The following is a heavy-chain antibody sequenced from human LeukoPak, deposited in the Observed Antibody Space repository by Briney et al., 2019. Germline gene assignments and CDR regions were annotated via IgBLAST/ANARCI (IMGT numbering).Heavy chain of an antibody. CDR3: ARAYQTDY. CDR1: GFXLNRYW. Sequence: GGSLRLSCAASGFXLNRYWISWVRQAPGKGLEWVANINQDGSEKNYVDSVKGRFTISRDNAKNSLYLQMNSLRAEDTAVYFCARAYQTDYWGQGTLVTVSS. J-gene: IGHJ4*02. D-gene: IGHD2-2*01. CDR2: INQDGSEK. V-gene: IGHV3-7*05.